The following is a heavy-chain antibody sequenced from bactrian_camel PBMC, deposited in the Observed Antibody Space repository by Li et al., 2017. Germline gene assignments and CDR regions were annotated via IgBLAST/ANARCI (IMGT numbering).Heavy chain of an antibody. V-gene: IGHV3-3*01. J-gene: IGHJ4*01. CDR2: IRARGGGG. Sequence: HVQLVESGGGSVQVEGSLRLSCRSSGITYRDPCMGWFRQAPGKEREVVATTYIRARGGGGFHSDSVRDRFTISQDKASNTIYLQMNGLKPEDTAMYYCAAVLIDRDVCYSDSWSPDSWGQGTQVTVS. D-gene: IGHD3*01. CDR1: GITYRDPC. CDR3: AAVLIDRDVCYSDSWSPDS.